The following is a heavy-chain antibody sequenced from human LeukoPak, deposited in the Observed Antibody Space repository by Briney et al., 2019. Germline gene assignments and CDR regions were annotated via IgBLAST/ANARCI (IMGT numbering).Heavy chain of an antibody. D-gene: IGHD6-13*01. CDR2: ISGSRGGT. CDR3: GGSIASANIDY. J-gene: IGHJ4*02. V-gene: IGHV3-23*01. Sequence: AGGSLRLSCAASGFTFSSSAMNWVRQAPGKGLEWVSRISGSRGGTYYADSVKGRFTISRDNSKNTLYLQMNSLRAEDTAIYYCGGSIASANIDYWGQGTLVTVSS. CDR1: GFTFSSSA.